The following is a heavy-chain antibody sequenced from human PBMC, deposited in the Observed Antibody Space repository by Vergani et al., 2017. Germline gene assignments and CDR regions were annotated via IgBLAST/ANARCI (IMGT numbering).Heavy chain of an antibody. D-gene: IGHD1-26*01. Sequence: QLQLQESGPGLVKPSETLSLTCTVSGGSISSSSYYWGWIRQPPGKGLEWIGSIYYSGSTYYNPSLKSRVTISVDTSKNQFSLKLSSVTAADTAVYYCARDRVVGATYYYYYYMDVWGKGTTVTVSS. CDR1: GGSISSSSYY. J-gene: IGHJ6*03. CDR3: ARDRVVGATYYYYYYMDV. V-gene: IGHV4-39*07. CDR2: IYYSGST.